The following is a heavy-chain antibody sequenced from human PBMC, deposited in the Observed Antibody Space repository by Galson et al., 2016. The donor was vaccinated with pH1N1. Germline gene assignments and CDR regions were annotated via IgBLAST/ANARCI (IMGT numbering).Heavy chain of an antibody. CDR3: ARVSRIVLIAPMDV. J-gene: IGHJ6*03. Sequence: SLRLSCAASGFTFDDNGMSWVRQPPGKGLEWVASINWNGGSTSYADSGKGRFTISRDNARNSLYLQMNSLRVEDTALYYCARVSRIVLIAPMDVWGKGTTVTVSS. V-gene: IGHV3-20*04. CDR2: INWNGGST. D-gene: IGHD2-8*01. CDR1: GFTFDDNG.